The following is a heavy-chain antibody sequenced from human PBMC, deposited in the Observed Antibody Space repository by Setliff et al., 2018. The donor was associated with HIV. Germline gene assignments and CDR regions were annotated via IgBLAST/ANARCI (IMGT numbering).Heavy chain of an antibody. CDR3: ARVRLTMIMMVDYFDQ. V-gene: IGHV4-4*07. Sequence: PSETLSLTCSVSGGSISNFYWSWIRQPPGKGLEWVGHIYSTGDTNYNPSLKSRVILSADTSKNQLSLSLTSVTAADTAVYYCARVRLTMIMMVDYFDQWGQGTLVTVSS. CDR2: IYSTGDT. D-gene: IGHD3-22*01. CDR1: GGSISNFY. J-gene: IGHJ4*02.